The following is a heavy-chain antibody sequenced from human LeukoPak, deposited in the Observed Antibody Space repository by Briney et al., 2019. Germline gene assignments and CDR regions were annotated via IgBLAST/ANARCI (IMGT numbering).Heavy chain of an antibody. CDR2: IYSGGGT. J-gene: IGHJ4*02. CDR1: GFTVSSNH. CDR3: ARKYCSGGSCYWVDDY. Sequence: GGSLRLSCAASGFTVSSNHMSWVRQAPGKGLEWVSLIYSGGGTYYADSVKGRFTISRDDSKNTLSLQMNSLRAEDTAVYYCARKYCSGGSCYWVDDYWGQGTLVTVSS. D-gene: IGHD2-15*01. V-gene: IGHV3-53*01.